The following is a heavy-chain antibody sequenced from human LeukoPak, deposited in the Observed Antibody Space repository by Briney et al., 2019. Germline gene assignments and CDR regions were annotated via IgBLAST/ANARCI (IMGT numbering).Heavy chain of an antibody. CDR1: GGSFSGYY. CDR3: ARGWDWGSPSDY. CDR2: INHSGST. V-gene: IGHV4-34*01. J-gene: IGHJ4*02. Sequence: PSETLSLTCAVYGGSFSGYYWSWIRQPPGKGLEWIGEINHSGSTNYNPSLKSRVTISVDTSKNQFSLKLSSVTAADTAVYYCARGWDWGSPSDYWGQGTLVTVSS. D-gene: IGHD7-27*01.